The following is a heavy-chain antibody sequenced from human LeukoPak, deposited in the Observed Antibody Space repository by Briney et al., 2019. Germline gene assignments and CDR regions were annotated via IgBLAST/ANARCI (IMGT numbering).Heavy chain of an antibody. CDR2: IYYSGST. Sequence: SETLSLTCTVSGGSISSYYWSWIRQPPGKGLEWIGYIYYSGSTNYNPSLKSRVTISVDTSKNQFSLKLSSVTAADTAVYYCARESALPTVVTPYWYFDLWGRGTLVTVSS. CDR3: ARESALPTVVTPYWYFDL. V-gene: IGHV4-59*01. J-gene: IGHJ2*01. CDR1: GGSISSYY. D-gene: IGHD4-23*01.